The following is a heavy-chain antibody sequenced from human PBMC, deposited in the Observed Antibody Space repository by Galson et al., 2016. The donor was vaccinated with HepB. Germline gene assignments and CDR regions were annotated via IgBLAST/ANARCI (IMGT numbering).Heavy chain of an antibody. Sequence: SLRLSCAASGSTFSSHWMHWVRQAPGKGLVWVSRINTDGSSTSYADSVKGRFTISRDNAKNTLYLQMNSLRAEDTAVYYCARGGSRPIDYWGQGTLVTVSS. J-gene: IGHJ4*02. V-gene: IGHV3-74*01. CDR1: GSTFSSHW. CDR2: INTDGSST. CDR3: ARGGSRPIDY. D-gene: IGHD1-26*01.